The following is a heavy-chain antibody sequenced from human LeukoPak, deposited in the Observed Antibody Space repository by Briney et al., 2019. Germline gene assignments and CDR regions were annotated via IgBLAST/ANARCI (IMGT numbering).Heavy chain of an antibody. J-gene: IGHJ6*03. CDR2: IKQDGSDK. CDR3: AKVRDRRDGYNFYFYYYMDV. Sequence: GGSLRLSCAASGFTFGDYWMNWVRQAPGKGLEWVANIKQDGSDKAYVDSVRGRFTISRDNAKNSLYLQMNSLRAEDTAVYYCAKVRDRRDGYNFYFYYYMDVWGKGTTVTVSS. D-gene: IGHD5-24*01. V-gene: IGHV3-7*01. CDR1: GFTFGDYW.